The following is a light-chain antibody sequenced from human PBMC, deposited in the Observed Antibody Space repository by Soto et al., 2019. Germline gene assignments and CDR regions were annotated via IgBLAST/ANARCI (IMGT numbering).Light chain of an antibody. V-gene: IGKV3-20*01. CDR3: RQYGDTPPIT. CDR1: QSVSNNY. Sequence: EIVFTQSPVSLSLXPXDRAXPACXXSQSVSNNYLAWYQQKPGQSPRLLIYGASTRSTGIPARISGSRSGTDFTLTISRLEPEDFVVYFCRQYGDTPPITFGHGAGMEIK. J-gene: IGKJ5*01. CDR2: GAS.